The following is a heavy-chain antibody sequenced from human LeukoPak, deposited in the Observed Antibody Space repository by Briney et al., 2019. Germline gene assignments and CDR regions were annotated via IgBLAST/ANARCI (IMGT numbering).Heavy chain of an antibody. CDR2: ISSSSSYI. CDR1: GFRVSDYY. V-gene: IGHV3-21*01. CDR3: ARYARTDVTGTTLSPFYYCYYMDV. Sequence: KTGGSLRLSCAVSGFRVSDYYMSWVRQAPGKGLEWVSSISSSSSYIYYADSVKGRFTISRDNAKNSLYLQMNSLRAEDTAVYYCARYARTDVTGTTLSPFYYCYYMDVWGKGTTVTVSS. J-gene: IGHJ6*03. D-gene: IGHD1-20*01.